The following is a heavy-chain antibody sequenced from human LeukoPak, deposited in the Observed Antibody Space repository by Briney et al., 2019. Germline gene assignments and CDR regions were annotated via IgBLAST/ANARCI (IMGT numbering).Heavy chain of an antibody. CDR3: ARGSVRVGMDV. V-gene: IGHV3-13*01. Sequence: GGPLRLSCAVSGITLSNYGMSWVRQAPGKGLEWVSVMGNAGDTYYADSVKGRFTISRENAKNSLYLQMNSLRAGDTAVYYCARGSVRVGMDVWGQGTTVTVSS. CDR2: MGNAGDT. J-gene: IGHJ6*02. D-gene: IGHD6-13*01. CDR1: GITLSNYG.